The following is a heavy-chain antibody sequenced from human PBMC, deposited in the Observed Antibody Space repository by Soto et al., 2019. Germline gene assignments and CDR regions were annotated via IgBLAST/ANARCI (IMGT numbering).Heavy chain of an antibody. CDR1: GCSLSSSGYL. CDR2: IYYSGST. CDR3: AREYYDILTGHLINWFDP. D-gene: IGHD3-9*01. V-gene: IGHV4-39*07. Sequence: SETLSLPCPVSGCSLSSSGYLLGRIRQPPGKGLEWIGNIYYSGSTYYNPSLKSRVTISVDRSKNQFSLKLSSVTAADTAVYYCAREYYDILTGHLINWFDPWGQGTLVTVSS. J-gene: IGHJ5*02.